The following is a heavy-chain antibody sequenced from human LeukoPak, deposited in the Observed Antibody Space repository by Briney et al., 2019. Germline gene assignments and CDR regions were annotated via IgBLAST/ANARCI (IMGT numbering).Heavy chain of an antibody. CDR3: ARRGDSSGYYSYYFDY. Sequence: PGGSLRLSCAASVFTFSIYEMNWVRQAPGKGLEWVSYISSSGSTIYYADSVKGRFTISRDNAKNSLCLQMNSLRAEDTAVYYCARRGDSSGYYSYYFDYWGQGTLVTVSS. CDR1: VFTFSIYE. D-gene: IGHD3-22*01. CDR2: ISSSGSTI. J-gene: IGHJ4*02. V-gene: IGHV3-48*03.